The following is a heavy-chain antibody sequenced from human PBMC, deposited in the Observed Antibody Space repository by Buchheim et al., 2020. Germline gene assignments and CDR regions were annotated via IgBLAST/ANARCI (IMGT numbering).Heavy chain of an antibody. CDR3: AREAGYCSSTSCSDHNWFDP. J-gene: IGHJ5*02. CDR2: IYYSGST. Sequence: QVQLQESGPGLVKPSETLSLTCTVSGGSISSYYWSWIRQPPGKGLEWIGYIYYSGSTNYNPSLKSRVTISVDTSKNQFSLKLSSVTAADTAVYYCAREAGYCSSTSCSDHNWFDPWGQGTL. V-gene: IGHV4-59*01. CDR1: GGSISSYY. D-gene: IGHD2-2*01.